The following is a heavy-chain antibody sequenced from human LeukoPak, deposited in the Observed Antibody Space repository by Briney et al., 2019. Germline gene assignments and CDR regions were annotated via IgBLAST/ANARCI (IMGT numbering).Heavy chain of an antibody. J-gene: IGHJ3*02. CDR3: ARDASLGYYGSGSYSNDAFDI. CDR1: GYTFTSYG. Sequence: GASVKVSCKASGYTFTSYGISWVRQAPGQGLEWMGWISAYNGNTNYAQKLQGRVTMTTDTSTSTAYMELRSLRSDDTAVYYCARDASLGYYGSGSYSNDAFDIWGQGTMVTVSS. CDR2: ISAYNGNT. D-gene: IGHD3-10*01. V-gene: IGHV1-18*01.